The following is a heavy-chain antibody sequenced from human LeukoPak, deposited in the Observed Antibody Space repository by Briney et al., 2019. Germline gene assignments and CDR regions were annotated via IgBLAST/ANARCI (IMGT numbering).Heavy chain of an antibody. CDR2: ISYDGSNQ. D-gene: IGHD3-22*01. CDR3: AKDLSHYYDSSGLQNYFDY. V-gene: IGHV3-30*18. Sequence: PGRSLRLSCAASGFTFSNYGIHWVRQAPGKGLEWVAIISYDGSNQYYADSVKGRFTISRDNSKNTLYLQMNSLRAEDTAVYFCAKDLSHYYDSSGLQNYFDYWGQGTLVTVSS. J-gene: IGHJ4*02. CDR1: GFTFSNYG.